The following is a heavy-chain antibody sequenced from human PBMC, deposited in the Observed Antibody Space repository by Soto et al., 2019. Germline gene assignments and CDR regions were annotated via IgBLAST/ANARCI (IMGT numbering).Heavy chain of an antibody. CDR1: GYTFSTYY. D-gene: IGHD4-4*01. CDR3: ARYDYNGYYFDY. J-gene: IGHJ4*02. Sequence: ASVKVSCKASGYTFSTYYMHWGRQAPGQGYEWMGIINPSGGSTTYAQKFQGRVTMTRDTSTTTVYMELSSLKSEDTAVYYCARYDYNGYYFDYWGQGTLVTVSS. CDR2: INPSGGST. V-gene: IGHV1-46*01.